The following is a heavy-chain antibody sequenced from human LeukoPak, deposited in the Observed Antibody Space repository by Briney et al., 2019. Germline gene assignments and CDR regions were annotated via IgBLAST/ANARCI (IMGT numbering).Heavy chain of an antibody. V-gene: IGHV3-23*01. CDR2: ITTSGGTT. Sequence: GGSLRLSCAASGFTFSSSAMNWDRQAPGQGLEWVSAITTSGGTTYYADSVRGRFTISRDNSKNTLYLQMNSLRAEDTAVYYCAKPPDCSSTSCYPYYYYGMDVWGQGTTVTVSS. CDR1: GFTFSSSA. J-gene: IGHJ6*02. D-gene: IGHD2-2*01. CDR3: AKPPDCSSTSCYPYYYYGMDV.